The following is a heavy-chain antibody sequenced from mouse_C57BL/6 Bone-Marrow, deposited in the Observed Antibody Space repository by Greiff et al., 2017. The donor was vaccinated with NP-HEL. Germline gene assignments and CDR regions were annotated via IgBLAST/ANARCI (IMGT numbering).Heavy chain of an antibody. CDR2: INPNNGGT. CDR1: GYTFTDYN. D-gene: IGHD1-1*01. CDR3: VGNYYGSSEGNWYFDV. Sequence: EVQLQQSGPELVKPGASVKMSCKASGYTFTDYNMHWVKQSHGKSLEWIGYINPNNGGTSYNQKFKGKATLTVNKSSSTAYMELRSLTSEDSAVYYCVGNYYGSSEGNWYFDVWGTGTTVTVSS. V-gene: IGHV1-22*01. J-gene: IGHJ1*03.